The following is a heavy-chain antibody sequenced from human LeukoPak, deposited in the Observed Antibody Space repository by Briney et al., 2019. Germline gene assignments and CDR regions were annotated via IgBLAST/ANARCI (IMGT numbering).Heavy chain of an antibody. CDR2: ISYDGSNK. D-gene: IGHD6-19*01. J-gene: IGHJ6*02. Sequence: GGSLRLSCAASGFTFSSYGMHWVRQAPGKGLEWVAVISYDGSNKYYADSVKGRFTISRDNSKNTLYLQMNSLRAEDTAVYYCAKDLGSSIAVAVFGPDYYYYGMDVWGQGTTVTVSS. CDR3: AKDLGSSIAVAVFGPDYYYYGMDV. V-gene: IGHV3-30*18. CDR1: GFTFSSYG.